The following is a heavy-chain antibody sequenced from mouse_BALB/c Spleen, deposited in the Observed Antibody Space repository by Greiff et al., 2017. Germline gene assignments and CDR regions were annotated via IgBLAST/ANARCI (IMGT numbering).Heavy chain of an antibody. CDR1: GFSLTSYG. CDR3: ARQGYYGSFAY. Sequence: VMLVESGPDLVAPSETLSISCTASGFSLTSYGVHWVRQPPGKGLEWMVVIWSDGSTTYNSALKSSLSISKDNSKSQVFLKMNSLQTDDTAMYYCARQGYYGSFAYWGQGTLVTVSA. V-gene: IGHV2-6-2*01. D-gene: IGHD1-2*01. J-gene: IGHJ3*01. CDR2: IWSDGST.